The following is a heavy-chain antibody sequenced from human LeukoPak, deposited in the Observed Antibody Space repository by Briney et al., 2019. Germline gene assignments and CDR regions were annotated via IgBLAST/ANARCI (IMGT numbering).Heavy chain of an antibody. J-gene: IGHJ4*02. CDR1: GFTFSRSW. CDR3: ARDRAYSRFDY. Sequence: GGSLRLSCVDSGFTFSRSWMAWVRQAPGKGLEWVASIKEDGSEDYYVGSVEGRFTIFRDNSKNSLYLQMNNLRVEDTAVYYCARDRAYSRFDYWGQGTLVTVAS. D-gene: IGHD1-26*01. V-gene: IGHV3-7*01. CDR2: IKEDGSED.